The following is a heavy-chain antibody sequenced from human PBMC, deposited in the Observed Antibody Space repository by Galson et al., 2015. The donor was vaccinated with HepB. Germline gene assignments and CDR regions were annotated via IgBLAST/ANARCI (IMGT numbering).Heavy chain of an antibody. J-gene: IGHJ4*02. Sequence: SLRLSCAVSGFTFRSYSLNWVRQVPGKGLEWVSYIGNSGSIIYYADSVKGRFTISRDNAKNSLYLQMNSLRAEDTAVYYCASSRGGQWLAFDYWGQGTLVTVSS. D-gene: IGHD6-19*01. CDR1: GFTFRSYS. V-gene: IGHV3-48*03. CDR2: IGNSGSII. CDR3: ASSRGGQWLAFDY.